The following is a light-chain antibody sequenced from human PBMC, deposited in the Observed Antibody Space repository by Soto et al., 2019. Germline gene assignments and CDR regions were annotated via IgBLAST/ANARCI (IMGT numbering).Light chain of an antibody. J-gene: IGLJ1*01. V-gene: IGLV1-40*01. CDR3: QSYDSSLSGYV. Sequence: QSVLTRPPSVSGAPGQRVTISCTGSSSNIGAGYDVHWYQQLPGTAPKLLIYGNYDRPSGVPDRFSGSKSGTSASLAIIGLQAEDEADYFCQSYDSSLSGYVFGTGTKVTVL. CDR1: SSNIGAGYD. CDR2: GNY.